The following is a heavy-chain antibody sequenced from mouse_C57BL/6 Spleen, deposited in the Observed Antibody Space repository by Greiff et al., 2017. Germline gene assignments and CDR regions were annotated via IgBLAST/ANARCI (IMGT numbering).Heavy chain of an antibody. CDR1: GYTFTDYN. J-gene: IGHJ1*03. CDR3: ARRDYYGSIDWYFDV. Sequence: VQLQQSGPELVKPGASVKIPCKASGYTFTDYNMDWVKQSHGKSLEWIGDINPNNGGTIYNQKFKGKATLTVDKSSSTAYMELRSLTSEDTAVYYCARRDYYGSIDWYFDVWGTGTTVTVSS. CDR2: INPNNGGT. D-gene: IGHD1-1*01. V-gene: IGHV1-18*01.